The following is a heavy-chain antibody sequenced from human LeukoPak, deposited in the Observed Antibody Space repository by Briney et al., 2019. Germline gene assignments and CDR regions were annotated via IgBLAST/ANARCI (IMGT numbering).Heavy chain of an antibody. CDR2: INHSGST. D-gene: IGHD3-16*02. CDR3: ARAWGSYRAYQH. Sequence: PSETLSLTCAVYGGSFSGYYWSWIRQPPGKGLEWIGEINHSGSTNYNPSLKSRVTISVDTSKNQFSLKLSSVTAADTAVYYCARAWGSYRAYQHWGQGTLVTVSS. J-gene: IGHJ1*01. CDR1: GGSFSGYY. V-gene: IGHV4-34*01.